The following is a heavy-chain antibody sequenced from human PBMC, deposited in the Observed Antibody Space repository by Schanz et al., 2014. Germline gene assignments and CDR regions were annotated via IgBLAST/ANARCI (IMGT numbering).Heavy chain of an antibody. V-gene: IGHV3-23*01. CDR2: IGVDGTTT. CDR1: GFTFSSYS. CDR3: AKGRFGELSAFDI. Sequence: EMQLLESGGGLIQPGGSLRLSCTASGFTFSSYSMNWVRQAPGKGLEWVSVIGVDGTTTYYADSVKGRFTISRDNSKNTLFLQMNSLRAEDTAVYYCAKGRFGELSAFDIWGQGTMVTVSS. J-gene: IGHJ3*02. D-gene: IGHD3-10*01.